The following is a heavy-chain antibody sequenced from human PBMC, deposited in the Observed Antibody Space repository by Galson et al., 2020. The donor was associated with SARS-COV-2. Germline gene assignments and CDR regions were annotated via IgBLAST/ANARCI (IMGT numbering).Heavy chain of an antibody. CDR3: ARIVVEQQLVHDYYYGMDV. D-gene: IGHD6-13*01. V-gene: IGHV2-70*01. Sequence: FSLSTSGMCVSWIRQPPGKALEWLALIDWDDDKYYSTSLKTRLTISKDTSKNQVVLTMTNMDPVDTATYYCARIVVEQQLVHDYYYGMDVWGQGTTVTVSS. CDR2: IDWDDDK. CDR1: FSLSTSGMC. J-gene: IGHJ6*02.